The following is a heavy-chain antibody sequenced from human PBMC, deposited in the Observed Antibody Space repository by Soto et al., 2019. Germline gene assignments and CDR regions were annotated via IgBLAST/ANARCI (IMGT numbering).Heavy chain of an antibody. D-gene: IGHD2-21*01. V-gene: IGHV4-59*01. CDR2: IDDTGST. CDR1: GDSISSSY. J-gene: IGHJ6*03. CDR3: ARGGEGYYYYYMDV. Sequence: SETLSLTCTVSGDSISSSYWNWIRQAPGKGLEWIGYIDDTGSTNYNPSLKSRVTSSVDPSNNQYSLKLSSVTAADTAVYYCARGGEGYYYYYMDVWGKGTTVTVSS.